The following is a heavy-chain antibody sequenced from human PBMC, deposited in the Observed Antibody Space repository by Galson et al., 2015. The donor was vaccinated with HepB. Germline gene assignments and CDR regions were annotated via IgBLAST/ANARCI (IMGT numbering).Heavy chain of an antibody. CDR1: GGSFSGYY. J-gene: IGHJ6*02. CDR2: INHSGST. D-gene: IGHD6-6*01. Sequence: SETLSLTCAVYGGSFSGYYWSWIRQPPGKGLEWIGEINHSGSTNYNPSLKSRVTISVDTSKNQFSLKLSSVTAADTAVYYCARDVAARTQYYYYGMDVWGQGTTVTVSS. V-gene: IGHV4-34*01. CDR3: ARDVAARTQYYYYGMDV.